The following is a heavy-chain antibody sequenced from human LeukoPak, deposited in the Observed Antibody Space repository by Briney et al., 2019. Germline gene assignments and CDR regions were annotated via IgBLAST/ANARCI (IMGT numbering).Heavy chain of an antibody. CDR3: ARDGHWGNYFDY. CDR1: GGSISNGSYY. D-gene: IGHD7-27*01. Sequence: SETLSLTCIVSGGSISNGSYYWSWIRQSAGKGLEWMGRVYLSGITNYNPSLQSRVTISVDASKNQLSLRLHSVTAADTAVYYCARDGHWGNYFDYWGQGTLVTVSS. J-gene: IGHJ4*02. CDR2: VYLSGIT. V-gene: IGHV4-61*02.